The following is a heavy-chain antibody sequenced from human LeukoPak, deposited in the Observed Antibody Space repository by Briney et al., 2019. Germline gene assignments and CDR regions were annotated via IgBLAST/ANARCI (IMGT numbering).Heavy chain of an antibody. CDR1: GGSISSYY. CDR3: ARERYYYDSSGYPTHFDY. J-gene: IGHJ4*02. D-gene: IGHD3-22*01. Sequence: PSETLSLTCTVSGGSISSYYWSWIRQPAGKGLEWIGRIYTSGSTNYNPSLKSRVTMSADTSKNQFSLKLSSVTAADTAVYYCARERYYYDSSGYPTHFDYWGQGTLVTVSS. V-gene: IGHV4-4*07. CDR2: IYTSGST.